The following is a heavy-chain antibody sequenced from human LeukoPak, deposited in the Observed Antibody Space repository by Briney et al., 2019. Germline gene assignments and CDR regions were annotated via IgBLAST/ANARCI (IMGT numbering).Heavy chain of an antibody. CDR3: ARDGCTNGVCYFDY. CDR2: INHSGST. Sequence: PSKTLSLTCAVYGGSFSGYYWSWIRQPPGKGLEWIGEINHSGSTNYNPSLKSRVTISVDTSKNQFSLKLSSVTAADTAVYYCARDGCTNGVCYFDYWGQGTLVTVSS. J-gene: IGHJ4*02. D-gene: IGHD2-8*01. CDR1: GGSFSGYY. V-gene: IGHV4-34*01.